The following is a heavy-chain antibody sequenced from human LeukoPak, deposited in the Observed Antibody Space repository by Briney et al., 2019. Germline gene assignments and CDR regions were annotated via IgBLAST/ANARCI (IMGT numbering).Heavy chain of an antibody. CDR3: AVGLTMDYAFDI. Sequence: GGSLRLSCAASGFTFSSYDMHWVRQATGKGLEWVSAIGIAGDTYYPGSVKGRFTISRENAKNSLYLQMNSLRAGDTAVYYCAVGLTMDYAFDIWGQGTMVTVSS. CDR1: GFTFSSYD. J-gene: IGHJ3*02. CDR2: IGIAGDT. D-gene: IGHD3-3*01. V-gene: IGHV3-13*01.